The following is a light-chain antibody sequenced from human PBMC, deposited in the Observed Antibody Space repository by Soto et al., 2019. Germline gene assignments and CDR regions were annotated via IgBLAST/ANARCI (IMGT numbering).Light chain of an antibody. CDR2: SNI. V-gene: IGLV1-44*01. CDR1: SSNIGSNT. Sequence: QSVLTQPLSASGTPGQRVTISCSGSSSNIGSNTVNWYQHLPGTAPKLLIYSNIQRPSGVLDRFSGSKSGTSASLAISGLQSEDEADYYCAAWDDSLNGWVFGGGTKVTVL. CDR3: AAWDDSLNGWV. J-gene: IGLJ3*02.